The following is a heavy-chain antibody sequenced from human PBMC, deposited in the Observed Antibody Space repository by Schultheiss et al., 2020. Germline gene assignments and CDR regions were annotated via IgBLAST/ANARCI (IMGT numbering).Heavy chain of an antibody. J-gene: IGHJ4*02. Sequence: SETLSLTCTVSGGSISSGGYYWSWIRQHPGKGLEWIGYIYYSGSTYYNPSLKSRVTISVDTSKNQFSLKLSSVTAADTAVYYCARRSRVATSTYYFDYWGQGTLVTVSS. D-gene: IGHD5-12*01. V-gene: IGHV4-31*03. CDR2: IYYSGST. CDR1: GGSISSGGYY. CDR3: ARRSRVATSTYYFDY.